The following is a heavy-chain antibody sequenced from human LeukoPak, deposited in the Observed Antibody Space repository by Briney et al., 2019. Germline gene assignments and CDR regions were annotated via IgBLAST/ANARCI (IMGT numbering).Heavy chain of an antibody. V-gene: IGHV6-1*01. CDR3: ARDEGNTGWYTFDY. J-gene: IGHJ4*02. CDR2: TYYRSKWYY. D-gene: IGHD6-19*01. Sequence: SSQTLSLTCAISGDSVSSKNGAWNWIRQSPSRGLEWLGRTYYRSKWYYDYAESMKGRVTINPDTSKNQFSLQLNSVTPEDTAAYYCARDEGNTGWYTFDYWGQGSLVTVTS. CDR1: GDSVSSKNGA.